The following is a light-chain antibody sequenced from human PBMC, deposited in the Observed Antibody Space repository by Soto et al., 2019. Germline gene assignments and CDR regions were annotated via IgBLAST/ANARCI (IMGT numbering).Light chain of an antibody. CDR2: GAY. CDR1: QSINIY. Sequence: IQLTQSPSSLSASVGDRVTVTCRASQSINIYLNWYQQKPGKAPTLLIYGAYSLQSGGPSRFSGGGSRTDLSLTISSLQPVDFATYYCQQSYRSPYTFGQGTKLEIK. V-gene: IGKV1-39*01. CDR3: QQSYRSPYT. J-gene: IGKJ2*01.